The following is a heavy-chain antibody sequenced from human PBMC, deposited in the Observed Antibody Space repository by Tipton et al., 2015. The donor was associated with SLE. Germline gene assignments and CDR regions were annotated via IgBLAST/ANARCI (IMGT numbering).Heavy chain of an antibody. CDR3: AKDRNSLDAFDI. V-gene: IGHV3-23*01. J-gene: IGHJ3*02. D-gene: IGHD4-23*01. CDR2: ITGRGVDT. Sequence: SLRLSCAASGFTFNSYAMSWVRQAPGKGLEWVSAITGRGVDTYYADSVKGRFTISRDNSKNTLYLHMNSLRAEDTAVFYCAKDRNSLDAFDIWGQGTLVTVSS. CDR1: GFTFNSYA.